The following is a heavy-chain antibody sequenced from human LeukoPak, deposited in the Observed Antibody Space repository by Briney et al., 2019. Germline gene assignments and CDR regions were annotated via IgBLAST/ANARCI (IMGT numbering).Heavy chain of an antibody. V-gene: IGHV3-48*03. CDR2: ISSSGSTI. D-gene: IGHD4-11*01. CDR1: GFTFSSYE. J-gene: IGHJ4*02. CDR3: AAVTTTGVWYFDY. Sequence: QSGGSLRLSCAASGFTFSSYEMNWVRQAPGKGLEWVSYISSSGSTIYYADSVKGRFTISRDNARNSLYLQMNSLRAEDTAVYYCAAVTTTGVWYFDYWGQRTLVTVSS.